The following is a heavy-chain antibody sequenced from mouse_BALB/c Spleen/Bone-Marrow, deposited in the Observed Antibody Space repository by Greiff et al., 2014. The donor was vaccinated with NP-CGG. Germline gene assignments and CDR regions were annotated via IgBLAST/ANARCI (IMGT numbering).Heavy chain of an antibody. J-gene: IGHJ4*01. CDR3: ARWEYHAMDY. Sequence: VQLKEPGAELVKPGASVKLSCTASGFNIKDTYMHWVKQRPEQGLEWIGRIDPANGNTKYDPKFQGKATITADTSSNTAYLQLSSLTSEDTAVYYWARWEYHAMDYWGQGTSVTVSS. CDR1: GFNIKDTY. V-gene: IGHV14-3*02. CDR2: IDPANGNT. D-gene: IGHD4-1*01.